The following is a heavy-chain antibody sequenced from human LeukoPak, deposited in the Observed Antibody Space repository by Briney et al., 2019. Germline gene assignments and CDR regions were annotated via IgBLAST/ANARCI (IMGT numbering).Heavy chain of an antibody. Sequence: GASWKVSWKTYGCAWTRCHIRWLRQPPGQGLEWVGILKSSGDTTVYAQKFQGRVTVTRDTSTSTVYMELSSLSSEDTAVYYCAREDPHTYNFDFWGPGTLVTVSS. V-gene: IGHV1-46*01. D-gene: IGHD1-1*01. CDR1: GCAWTRCH. CDR2: LKSSGDTT. CDR3: AREDPHTYNFDF. J-gene: IGHJ4*02.